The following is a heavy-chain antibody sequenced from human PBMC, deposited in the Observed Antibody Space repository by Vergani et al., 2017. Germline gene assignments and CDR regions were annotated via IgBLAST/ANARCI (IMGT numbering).Heavy chain of an antibody. CDR1: GFSFNSYW. V-gene: IGHV3-74*03. J-gene: IGHJ5*01. CDR2: IKSDGSIT. D-gene: IGHD3-9*01. Sequence: DVHLAESGGGFFQPGGSPRLSCSASGFSFNSYWMHWVRHVPGKGLLWVSRIKSDGSITAYADSVKGRFTISRDNAQNTLYLQMNSLRVEDTGVYYCARARCIETCYMSNWLDSWGQGTLVTVSS. CDR3: ARARCIETCYMSNWLDS.